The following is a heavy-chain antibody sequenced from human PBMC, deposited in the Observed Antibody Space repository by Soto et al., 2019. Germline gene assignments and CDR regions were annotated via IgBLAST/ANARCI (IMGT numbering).Heavy chain of an antibody. CDR3: ARAYGDYFDY. CDR2: ISYDGSNK. V-gene: IGHV3-30-3*01. Sequence: QVQLVESGGGVVQPGRSLRLSCAASGFTFSSYAMHWVRQAPGKGLEWVAVISYDGSNKYYADSVKGRFTISRDNSKNTLYLQMNSLIAEDTAVYYCARAYGDYFDYWGQGTLVTVSS. J-gene: IGHJ4*02. D-gene: IGHD4-17*01. CDR1: GFTFSSYA.